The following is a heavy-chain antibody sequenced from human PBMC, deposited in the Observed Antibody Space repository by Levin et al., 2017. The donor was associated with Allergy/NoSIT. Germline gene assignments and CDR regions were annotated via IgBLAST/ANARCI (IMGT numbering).Heavy chain of an antibody. CDR3: TRCDATSQYFEH. CDR2: INPSGGAT. V-gene: IGHV1-46*01. CDR1: GYTFTNYY. Sequence: ASVKVSCKASGYTFTNYYIHWVRQAPGQGLEWMGLINPSGGATSFAQKFQGRVTMTRDTSTSTVYMDLSSLRSEDTAVYYCTRCDATSQYFEHWGQGTLVTVSS. J-gene: IGHJ1*01. D-gene: IGHD2-2*01.